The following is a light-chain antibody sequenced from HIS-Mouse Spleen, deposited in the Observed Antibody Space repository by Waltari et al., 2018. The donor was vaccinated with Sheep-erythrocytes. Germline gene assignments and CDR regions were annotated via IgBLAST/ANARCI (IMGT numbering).Light chain of an antibody. J-gene: IGLJ2*01. CDR3: QAWDSSIVV. CDR1: KLGDKY. CDR2: QDT. Sequence: SSELTQPPSVSVSPGQTASITCSGDKLGDKYACWYQQKPGQSPVLVIYQDTKRPSGSPGRFSGSNSGNTANLTISGTQAMDEADYYCQAWDSSIVVFGGGTKLTVL. V-gene: IGLV3-1*01.